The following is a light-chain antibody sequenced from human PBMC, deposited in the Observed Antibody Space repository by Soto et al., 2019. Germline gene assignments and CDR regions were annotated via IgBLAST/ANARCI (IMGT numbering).Light chain of an antibody. CDR2: SAS. J-gene: IGKJ4*01. CDR3: QQLYSFPLT. Sequence: DIQMTQSPSTLSASVGDRVTIHCRASHNIGSWLAWYQQKPGKAPNLLIYSASSLQTGVPSRFSGSGFGTEFTLTISSLQPDDFATYHCQQLYSFPLTFGGGTKVDIK. V-gene: IGKV1-5*01. CDR1: HNIGSW.